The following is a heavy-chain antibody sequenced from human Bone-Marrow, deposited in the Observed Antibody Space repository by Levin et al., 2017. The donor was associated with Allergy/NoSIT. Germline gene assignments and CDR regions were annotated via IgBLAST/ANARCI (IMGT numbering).Heavy chain of an antibody. Sequence: ASVKVSCKASGYTFTGYYMHWVRQAPGQGLEWMGWINPNSGGTNYAQKFQGWVTMTRDTSISTAYMELSRLRSDDTAVYYCAREGPGRIAVAGPDAFDIWGQGTMVTVSS. V-gene: IGHV1-2*04. D-gene: IGHD6-19*01. CDR2: INPNSGGT. CDR3: AREGPGRIAVAGPDAFDI. J-gene: IGHJ3*02. CDR1: GYTFTGYY.